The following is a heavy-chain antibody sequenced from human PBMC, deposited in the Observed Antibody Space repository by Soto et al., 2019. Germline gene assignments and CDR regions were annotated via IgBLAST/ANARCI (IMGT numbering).Heavy chain of an antibody. Sequence: EVQLLESGGGLVRPGGSLRLSCIASGFTFSDYGMSWVRQAPGKGLERVSTISGGAENTHYADSVNGRFTISRDNSKNIQYLQMSGLRAEYTALYYCARGVGGDAFFDTWGQGALVTVSS. J-gene: IGHJ4*02. V-gene: IGHV3-23*01. CDR2: ISGGAENT. CDR3: ARGVGGDAFFDT. CDR1: GFTFSDYG. D-gene: IGHD1-26*01.